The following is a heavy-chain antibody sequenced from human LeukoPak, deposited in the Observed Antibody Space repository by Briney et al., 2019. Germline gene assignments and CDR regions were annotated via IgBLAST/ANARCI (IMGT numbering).Heavy chain of an antibody. CDR2: ISGSGGST. CDR1: GFTFSSYA. V-gene: IGHV3-23*01. Sequence: PGGSLRLSCAASGFTFSSYAMSWVRQAPGKGLEWVSAISGSGGSTYYADSVKGRFTISRDNSKNTLYLQMNSLRAEDTAVYYCAKVRAEKRVLRYFDYLPQELDYWGQGTLVTVSS. D-gene: IGHD3-9*01. J-gene: IGHJ4*02. CDR3: AKVRAEKRVLRYFDYLPQELDY.